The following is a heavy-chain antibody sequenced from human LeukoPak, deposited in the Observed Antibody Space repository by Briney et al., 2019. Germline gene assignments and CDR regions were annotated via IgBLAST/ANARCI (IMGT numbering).Heavy chain of an antibody. CDR1: GFTFSDYY. Sequence: PGGSLRLSCAASGFTFSDYYMTWIRQAPGKGLEWVSYISSSASTTYYADSVKGRFTISRDNAKNSLYLQMNSLRAEDTAVYYCARDLSSGYCFFDFWGQGTLVTVSS. V-gene: IGHV3-11*04. CDR2: ISSSASTT. CDR3: ARDLSSGYCFFDF. J-gene: IGHJ4*02. D-gene: IGHD3-22*01.